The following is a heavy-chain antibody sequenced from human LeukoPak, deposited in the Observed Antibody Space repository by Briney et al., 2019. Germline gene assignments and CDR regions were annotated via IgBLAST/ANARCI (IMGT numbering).Heavy chain of an antibody. D-gene: IGHD1-26*01. J-gene: IGHJ4*02. CDR1: GYTFTGYY. CDR3: ARDDVGATGGFDY. Sequence: ASVKVSCKASGYTFTGYYMHWMRQAPGQGLEWMGWINPNSGGTNYAQKFQGRVTMTRDTSISTAYMELSRLRSDDTAVYYCARDDVGATGGFDYWGQGTLVTVSS. CDR2: INPNSGGT. V-gene: IGHV1-2*02.